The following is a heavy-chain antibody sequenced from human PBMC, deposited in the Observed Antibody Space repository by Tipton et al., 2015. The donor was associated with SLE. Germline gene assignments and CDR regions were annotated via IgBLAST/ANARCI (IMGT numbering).Heavy chain of an antibody. V-gene: IGHV3-53*05. Sequence: SLRLSCAASGFTVRGNYMSWVRQAPGKGLEWVSVTYRGGTTYYVDSVRGRFTVSRDNSKNTLYLQMNSLRAEDTAVYYCANGYSSSWYYFDYWGQGTLVTVSS. CDR3: ANGYSSSWYYFDY. CDR2: TYRGGTT. J-gene: IGHJ4*02. D-gene: IGHD6-13*01. CDR1: GFTVRGNY.